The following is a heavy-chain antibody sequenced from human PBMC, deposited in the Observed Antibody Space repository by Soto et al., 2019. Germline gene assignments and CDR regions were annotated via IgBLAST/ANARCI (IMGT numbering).Heavy chain of an antibody. J-gene: IGHJ4*02. CDR3: ARLIRYYDFWSGYYWTYFDY. CDR1: GGSISSYY. V-gene: IGHV4-59*08. CDR2: IYYSGST. D-gene: IGHD3-3*01. Sequence: SETLSLTCTVSGGSISSYYWSWIRQPPGKGLEWIGYIYYSGSTNYNPSLKSRVTISVDTSKNQFSLKLSSVTAADTAVYYCARLIRYYDFWSGYYWTYFDYWGQGTLVTVSS.